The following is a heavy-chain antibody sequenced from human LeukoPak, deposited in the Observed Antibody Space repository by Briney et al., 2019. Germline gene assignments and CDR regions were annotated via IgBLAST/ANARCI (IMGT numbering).Heavy chain of an antibody. CDR1: GFTFSSYA. CDR3: AKYGYDSSGYYYYYYYGMDV. Sequence: GGSLRLSCAASGFTFSSYAMSWVRQAPEKGLEWVSAISGSGGSTYYADSVKGRFTISRDNSKNTLYLQMNSLRAEDTAVYYCAKYGYDSSGYYYYYYYGMDVWGQGTTVTVSS. CDR2: ISGSGGST. J-gene: IGHJ6*02. D-gene: IGHD3-22*01. V-gene: IGHV3-23*01.